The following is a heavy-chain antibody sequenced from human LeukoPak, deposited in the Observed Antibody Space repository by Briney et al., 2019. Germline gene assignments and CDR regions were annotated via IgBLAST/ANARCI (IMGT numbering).Heavy chain of an antibody. V-gene: IGHV4-59*01. CDR2: IYYSGGT. CDR1: GGSMSGYH. Sequence: SSETLSLTCTVSGGSMSGYHWSWIRQPPGKGLQWIGYIYYSGGTNYNPSLQSRVAISVDTSKDQFSLRLTSLTAADTDVYYCARNFVPAASGAFDFWGQGALVTVSS. J-gene: IGHJ3*01. CDR3: ARNFVPAASGAFDF. D-gene: IGHD2-2*01.